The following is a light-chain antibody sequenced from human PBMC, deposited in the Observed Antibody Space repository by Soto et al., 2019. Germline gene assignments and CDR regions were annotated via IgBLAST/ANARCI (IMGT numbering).Light chain of an antibody. CDR3: SSYKSRSLYV. CDR1: SSDVGGYNY. V-gene: IGLV2-14*01. CDR2: EVS. Sequence: QSALTQPASVSGSPGQSITISCTGTSSDVGGYNYVSWYQQHPGKTPKLMIYEVSNRPSGVSNRFSGSKSGNTASLTISGLQDEDEADYYCSSYKSRSLYVFGTGTKVTV. J-gene: IGLJ1*01.